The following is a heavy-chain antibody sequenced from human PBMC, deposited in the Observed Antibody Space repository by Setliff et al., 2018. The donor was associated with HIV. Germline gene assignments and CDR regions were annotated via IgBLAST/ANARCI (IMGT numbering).Heavy chain of an antibody. J-gene: IGHJ6*03. V-gene: IGHV3-23*01. CDR3: AKGRYSSGANYYYYYMDV. CDR1: EFTFNIYA. Sequence: PGGSLRLSCAASEFTFNIYAMSWVRQAPGKGLEWVSGISGSGATTNYADSVKGRFTISRDNSKNTLYLQMNSLRAEDTAVYYCAKGRYSSGANYYYYYMDVWGKGTTVTVS. D-gene: IGHD6-19*01. CDR2: ISGSGATT.